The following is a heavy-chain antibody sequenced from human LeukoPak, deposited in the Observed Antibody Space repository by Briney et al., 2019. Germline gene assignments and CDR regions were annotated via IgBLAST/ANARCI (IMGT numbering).Heavy chain of an antibody. V-gene: IGHV1-18*01. CDR1: GYTFTSYG. CDR2: ISAYNGNT. Sequence: GASVKVSCKASGYTFTSYGISWVRQAPGQGLEWMGWISAYNGNTNYAQKLQGRVTMTTDTSTSTAYMELRSLRSDDTAVYYCARARSITMVPGAIRGYYFDYWGQGTLVTVSS. CDR3: ARARSITMVPGAIRGYYFDY. D-gene: IGHD3-10*01. J-gene: IGHJ4*02.